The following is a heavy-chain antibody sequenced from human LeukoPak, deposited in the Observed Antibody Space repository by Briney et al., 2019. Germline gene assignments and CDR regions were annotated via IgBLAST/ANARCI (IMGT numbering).Heavy chain of an antibody. D-gene: IGHD4-17*01. CDR1: GFTFNNYW. J-gene: IGHJ6*03. CDR2: ISGSGGST. V-gene: IGHV3-23*01. Sequence: GGSLRLSCAASGFTFNNYWMSWVRQAPGKGLEWVSAISGSGGSTYYADSVKGRFTISRDNSKNTLYLQMNSLRAEDTAVYYCAKAPGSAVPKGYYMDVWGKGTTVAVSS. CDR3: AKAPGSAVPKGYYMDV.